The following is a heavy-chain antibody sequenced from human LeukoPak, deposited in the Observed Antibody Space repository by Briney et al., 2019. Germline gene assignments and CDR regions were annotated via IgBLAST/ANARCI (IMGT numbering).Heavy chain of an antibody. Sequence: NPGGSLRLSCAASGFSFTDYSLHWVRQAPGKGLEWVASISDTSYYIYYAESVKGRFTISRDNAETSLYLQMNRLRAEDTAVYFCASAGHYGDYYYYYMDVWGKGTTVTVSS. V-gene: IGHV3-21*01. CDR2: ISDTSYYI. CDR3: ASAGHYGDYYYYYMDV. CDR1: GFSFTDYS. D-gene: IGHD4-17*01. J-gene: IGHJ6*03.